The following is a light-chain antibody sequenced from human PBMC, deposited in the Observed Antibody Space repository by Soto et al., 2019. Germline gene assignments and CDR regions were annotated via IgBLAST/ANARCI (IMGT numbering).Light chain of an antibody. CDR3: QSYDTSLSARV. V-gene: IGLV1-40*01. Sequence: QSVLTQPPSVSGAPGQRVTISCTGASSNIGAGYDVHWYQQFPGTGPKLLIYANTNRPSGVPDRFSGSKSDTSASLAITGRKAEAEADYYCQSYDTSLSARVLGGGTKLTVL. J-gene: IGLJ3*02. CDR2: ANT. CDR1: SSNIGAGYD.